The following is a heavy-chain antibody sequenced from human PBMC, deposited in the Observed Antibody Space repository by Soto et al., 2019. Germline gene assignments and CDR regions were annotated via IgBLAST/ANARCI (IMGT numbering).Heavy chain of an antibody. Sequence: PGGSLRLSCAASGLTFSSYSMNWVRQAPGKGLEWVSSISSSSSYIYYADSVKGRFTISRDNAKNSLYLQMNSLRAEDTAVYYCARGGIAAADFGYFKQWGQGTLVTASS. CDR3: ARGGIAAADFGYFKQ. V-gene: IGHV3-21*01. CDR1: GLTFSSYS. J-gene: IGHJ1*01. D-gene: IGHD6-13*01. CDR2: ISSSSSYI.